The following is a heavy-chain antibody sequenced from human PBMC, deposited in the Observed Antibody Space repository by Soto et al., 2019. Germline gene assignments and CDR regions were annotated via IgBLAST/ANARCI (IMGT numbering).Heavy chain of an antibody. CDR1: GGSISSSSYY. CDR3: ARLYDYYDSSGYYFDY. Sequence: SETLSLTCTVSGGSISSSSYYWGWIRQPPGKGLEWIGSIYYSGSTYYNPSLKSRFTISVDTSKNQFSRKLSSVTAADTAVYYCARLYDYYDSSGYYFDYWGQGTLVTVSS. J-gene: IGHJ4*02. V-gene: IGHV4-39*01. D-gene: IGHD3-22*01. CDR2: IYYSGST.